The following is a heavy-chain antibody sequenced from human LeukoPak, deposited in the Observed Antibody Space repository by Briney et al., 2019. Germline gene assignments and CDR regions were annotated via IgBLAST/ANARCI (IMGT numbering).Heavy chain of an antibody. J-gene: IGHJ4*02. CDR2: ISGSGGST. Sequence: GGSLRLSCAASGFTFSSYAMSWVRQAPGKGLEWVSAISGSGGSTYYADSVKGRFTISRDNAKNTLYLQMNSLRAEDTAVYYCARGGSKDRAMETGADYFDYWGQGTLVTVSS. D-gene: IGHD5-18*01. V-gene: IGHV3-23*01. CDR3: ARGGSKDRAMETGADYFDY. CDR1: GFTFSSYA.